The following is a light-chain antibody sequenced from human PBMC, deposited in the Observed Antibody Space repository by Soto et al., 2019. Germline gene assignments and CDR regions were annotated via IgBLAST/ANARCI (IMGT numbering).Light chain of an antibody. CDR1: QSVNSNY. CDR3: QQYGRT. J-gene: IGKJ2*01. V-gene: IGKV3-20*01. CDR2: GAS. Sequence: DIVLTQSPGTLSFSPGDRATLSCRSSQSVNSNYLAWYQQKPGQAPRLLIFGASTRATGIPDRFRGSGSGTDFTLTINRLEPEGFAVYYCQQYGRTFGQGTKLEIK.